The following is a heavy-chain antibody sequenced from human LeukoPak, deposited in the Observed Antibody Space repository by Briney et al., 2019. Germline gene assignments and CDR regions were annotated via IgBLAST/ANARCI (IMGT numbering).Heavy chain of an antibody. Sequence: SETLSLTCTVSGGPISNYYWSWIRQPPGRGLEWIGYIYYSGSTNYNPSLKSRVTISVDTSKNQFSLKLSSVTAADTAVYYCARAYWNYRGPFDYWGQGTLVTVSS. CDR2: IYYSGST. CDR3: ARAYWNYRGPFDY. V-gene: IGHV4-59*01. J-gene: IGHJ4*02. CDR1: GGPISNYY. D-gene: IGHD1-7*01.